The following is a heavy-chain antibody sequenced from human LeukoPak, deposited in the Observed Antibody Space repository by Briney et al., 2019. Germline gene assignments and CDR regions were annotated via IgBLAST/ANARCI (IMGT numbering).Heavy chain of an antibody. CDR2: IYPGDSDT. CDR3: ARTSLIAAAVTWFDP. D-gene: IGHD6-13*01. J-gene: IGHJ5*02. V-gene: IGHV5-51*01. Sequence: GESLKISCKGSGYSFTSYWIGWVRQMPGKGLEWMGIIYPGDSDTRYSPSFQGQVTISADKSISTAYLQWSSLKASDTAMYYCARTSLIAAAVTWFDPWGQGTLVTVSS. CDR1: GYSFTSYW.